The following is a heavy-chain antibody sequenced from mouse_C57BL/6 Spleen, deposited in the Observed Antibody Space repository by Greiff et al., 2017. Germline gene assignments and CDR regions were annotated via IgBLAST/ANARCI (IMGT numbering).Heavy chain of an antibody. Sequence: EVKLVESGGGLVKPGGSLKLSCAASGFTFSDYGMHWVRQAPEKGLEWVAYISSGSSTIYYADTVKGRFTISRDNAKNTLFMQMTSLGSEDTTMYYCASWLLRGFAYWGQGTLVTVSA. CDR2: ISSGSSTI. CDR1: GFTFSDYG. J-gene: IGHJ3*01. CDR3: ASWLLRGFAY. D-gene: IGHD2-3*01. V-gene: IGHV5-17*01.